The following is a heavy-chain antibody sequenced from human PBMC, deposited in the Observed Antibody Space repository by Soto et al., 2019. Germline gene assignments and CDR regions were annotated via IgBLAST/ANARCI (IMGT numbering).Heavy chain of an antibody. CDR3: ASTSIVATNLDY. CDR1: GFTFSRYA. V-gene: IGHV3-23*01. J-gene: IGHJ4*02. Sequence: GGSLRLSCAASGFTFSRYAMSWVRQAPGWGLEWVSAISGSGGSTYYADSVKGRFTISRDNSKNTMYLQMNSLRAEDTAVYYCASTSIVATNLDYWGQGTLVTVSP. CDR2: ISGSGGST. D-gene: IGHD5-12*01.